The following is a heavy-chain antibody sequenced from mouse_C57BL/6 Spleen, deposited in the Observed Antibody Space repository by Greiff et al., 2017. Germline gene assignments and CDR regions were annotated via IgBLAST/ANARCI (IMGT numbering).Heavy chain of an antibody. J-gene: IGHJ3*01. CDR1: GYAFSSYW. Sequence: QVQLQQSGAELVKPGASVKISCKASGYAFSSYWMNWVKQRPGKGLEWIGQIYPGDGDTNYNGKFKGKATLTADKFSSTAYMQLSSLTSEDSAVYFCARSGYYGSSYVLAYWGQGTLVTVSA. D-gene: IGHD1-1*01. CDR3: ARSGYYGSSYVLAY. V-gene: IGHV1-80*01. CDR2: IYPGDGDT.